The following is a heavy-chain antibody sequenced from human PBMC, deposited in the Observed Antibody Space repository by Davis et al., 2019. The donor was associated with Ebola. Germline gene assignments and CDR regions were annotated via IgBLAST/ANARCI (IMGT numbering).Heavy chain of an antibody. CDR1: GFTFSYYG. D-gene: IGHD2-2*02. V-gene: IGHV3-23*01. CDR3: AKGYSWLDA. J-gene: IGHJ5*02. Sequence: GESLKISCAASGFTFSYYGMSWVRQAPGKGLEWVSGISGSGDDTYYADSVKGRFTISRDNSKNTLYLQMNSLSAEDTSIYYCAKGYSWLDAWGQGTLVIVSS. CDR2: ISGSGDDT.